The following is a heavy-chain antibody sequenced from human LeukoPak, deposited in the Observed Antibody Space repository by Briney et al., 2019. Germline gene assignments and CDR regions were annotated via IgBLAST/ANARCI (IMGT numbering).Heavy chain of an antibody. D-gene: IGHD6-6*01. CDR3: ARAPYSSSSARHIDY. CDR1: GGSISGYY. CDR2: FYYSGST. J-gene: IGHJ4*02. V-gene: IGHV4-59*08. Sequence: SETLSLTCTVSGGSISGYYWSWLRQPPGRGLEWIGYFYYSGSTSYNPSLKGRVTISVDTSKNQFSLKLSSVTAADTAVYYCARAPYSSSSARHIDYWGQGTLITVSS.